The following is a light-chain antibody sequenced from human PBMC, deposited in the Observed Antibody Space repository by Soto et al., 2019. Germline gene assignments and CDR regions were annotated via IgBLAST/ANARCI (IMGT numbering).Light chain of an antibody. Sequence: QSVLTQPTSASGSPGQSVTISCTGTSSDVGGYNYVSWYQQYPGKAPKLLIYEVTKRPSGVPDRFSGSKSGNTASLTVSGLQIDDEADYYCSSYTTSVRVFGTGTRSPS. CDR1: SSDVGGYNY. CDR2: EVT. J-gene: IGLJ1*01. V-gene: IGLV2-8*01. CDR3: SSYTTSVRV.